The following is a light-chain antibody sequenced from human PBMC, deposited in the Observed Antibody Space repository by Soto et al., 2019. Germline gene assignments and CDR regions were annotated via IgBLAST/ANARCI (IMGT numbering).Light chain of an antibody. CDR3: QQYGTSPPT. CDR1: QSVSSNF. Sequence: EIVLTQAPGTLSLSPGERATLSCKASQSVSSNFLAEYQRKPGQAPRLLIYGASYRATDIPYRFSGSWSGTDFTLTITRLEPEVFAEYYCQQYGTSPPTFGQGTKVEI. J-gene: IGKJ1*01. CDR2: GAS. V-gene: IGKV3-20*01.